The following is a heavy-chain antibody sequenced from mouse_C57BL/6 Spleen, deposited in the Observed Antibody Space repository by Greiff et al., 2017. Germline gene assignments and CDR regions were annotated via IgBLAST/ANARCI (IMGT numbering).Heavy chain of an antibody. V-gene: IGHV1-82*01. CDR1: GYAFSSSW. J-gene: IGHJ4*01. CDR2: IYPGDGDT. CDR3: ASTVVATDYAMDY. Sequence: QVQLQQSGPELVKPGASVKISCKASGYAFSSSWMNWVKQRPGKGLEWIGRIYPGDGDTNYNGKFKGKATLTADKSSSTAYMQLSSLTSEDSAVYFCASTVVATDYAMDYWGQGTSVTVA. D-gene: IGHD1-1*01.